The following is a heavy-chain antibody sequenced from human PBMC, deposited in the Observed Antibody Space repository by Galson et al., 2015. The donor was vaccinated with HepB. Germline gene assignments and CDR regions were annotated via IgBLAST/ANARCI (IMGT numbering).Heavy chain of an antibody. CDR2: ISSSSSYI. Sequence: SLRLSCAASGFTFSSYSMNWVRQAPGKGLEWVSSISSSSSYIYYADSVKGRFTISRDNAKNSLYLQMNSLRAEDTAVYYCARATTVTEEYFQHWGQGTLVTVSS. CDR1: GFTFSSYS. J-gene: IGHJ1*01. CDR3: ARATTVTEEYFQH. D-gene: IGHD4-17*01. V-gene: IGHV3-21*01.